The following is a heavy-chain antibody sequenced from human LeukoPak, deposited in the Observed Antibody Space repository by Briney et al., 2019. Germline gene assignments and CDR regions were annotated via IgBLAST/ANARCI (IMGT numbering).Heavy chain of an antibody. J-gene: IGHJ4*02. CDR3: AKTYYYHSSRSYYFDS. D-gene: IGHD3-22*01. V-gene: IGHV3-23*01. Sequence: PGGSLRLSCAASGFTFSNSPMNWVRQAPGKGLEWVSGSSGSGDSTYYADSVKGRFTISRDNSKNTLYLQMNSLRAEDTAVYYCAKTYYYHSSRSYYFDSWGQGTLVTVSS. CDR2: SSGSGDST. CDR1: GFTFSNSP.